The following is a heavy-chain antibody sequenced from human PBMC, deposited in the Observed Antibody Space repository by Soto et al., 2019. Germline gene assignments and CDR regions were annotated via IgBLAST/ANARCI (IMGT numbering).Heavy chain of an antibody. Sequence: PSETLSLTCTVSGGSISSSSYYWGWIRQPPGKGLEWIGSIFYSGSTYYNPSLKSRVTISVDTSKNQFSLKLSSVTAADTAVYYGARAPGGKYVYPSYFDCGGQETLVTV. CDR1: GGSISSSSYY. CDR2: IFYSGST. J-gene: IGHJ4*02. CDR3: ARAPGGKYVYPSYFDC. V-gene: IGHV4-39*07. D-gene: IGHD3-16*01.